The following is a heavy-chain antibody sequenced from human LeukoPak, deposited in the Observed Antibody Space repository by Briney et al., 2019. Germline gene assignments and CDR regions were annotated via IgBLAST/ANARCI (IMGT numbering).Heavy chain of an antibody. CDR3: AGTMVRGVIPYYFDY. CDR1: SGSISTSNYY. J-gene: IGHJ4*02. V-gene: IGHV4-39*07. CDR2: IFYSGST. Sequence: KPSETLSLTCTVSSGSISTSNYYWGWVRQPPGKALEWIGNIFYSGSTYYSPSLKSRVTISLDTSRNQFSLKLSSVTAADTAVYYCAGTMVRGVIPYYFDYWGQGTLVTVSS. D-gene: IGHD3-10*01.